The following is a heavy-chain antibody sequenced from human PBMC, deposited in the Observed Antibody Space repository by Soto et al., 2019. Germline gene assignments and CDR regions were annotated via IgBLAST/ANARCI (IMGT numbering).Heavy chain of an antibody. Sequence: GGSLRLSCAASGFTFSDHYMDWVRQAPGKGLEWVGRIRNKANSYTTEYAASVKGRFTISRDDSKSSLYLQMSSLKTEDTAVYYCTRAGKVATAYYFDYWGQGTLVTVSS. D-gene: IGHD5-12*01. CDR1: GFTFSDHY. CDR3: TRAGKVATAYYFDY. V-gene: IGHV3-72*01. CDR2: IRNKANSYTT. J-gene: IGHJ4*02.